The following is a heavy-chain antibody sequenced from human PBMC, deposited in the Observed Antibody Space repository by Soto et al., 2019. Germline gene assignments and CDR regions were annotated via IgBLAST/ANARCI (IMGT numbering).Heavy chain of an antibody. V-gene: IGHV4-59*08. J-gene: IGHJ6*03. CDR2: IYYSGST. Sequence: PSETLSLTCTVSGGSISSYYWSWIRQPPGKGLEWIGYIYYSGSTNYNPSLKSRVTISVDTSKNQFSLKLSSVTAADTAVYYCARHGTGDFSYYYYYMDVWGKGTTVTVSS. CDR3: ARHGTGDFSYYYYYMDV. CDR1: GGSISSYY. D-gene: IGHD7-27*01.